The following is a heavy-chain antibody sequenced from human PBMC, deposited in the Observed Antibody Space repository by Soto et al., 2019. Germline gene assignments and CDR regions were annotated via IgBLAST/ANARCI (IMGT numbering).Heavy chain of an antibody. CDR3: ASVRTYYYGSGSPGAFDI. D-gene: IGHD3-10*01. J-gene: IGHJ3*02. V-gene: IGHV1-8*01. CDR2: MNPNSGNT. CDR1: GYTVTSYD. Sequence: QVPLVQSGAEVKKPGASVKVSCKASGYTVTSYDINWVRQATGQGLEWMGWMNPNSGNTGYAQKFQGRVTMTRNTSISTSYMELSSLRSEDTAVYYCASVRTYYYGSGSPGAFDIWGQGTMVTVSS.